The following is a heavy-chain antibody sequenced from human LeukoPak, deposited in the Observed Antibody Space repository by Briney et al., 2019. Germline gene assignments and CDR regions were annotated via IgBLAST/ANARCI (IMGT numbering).Heavy chain of an antibody. CDR2: INHSGST. J-gene: IGHJ4*02. CDR1: GGSFTNYY. CDR3: ARGRHWNYDY. D-gene: IGHD1-7*01. Sequence: SETLSLTCAVYGGSFTNYYWSWIRQPPGKGLEWIGEINHSGSTNYNPSLKSRVTISVDTSKNQFSLKLSSVTAADTAVYYCARGRHWNYDYWGQGTLVTVSS. V-gene: IGHV4-34*01.